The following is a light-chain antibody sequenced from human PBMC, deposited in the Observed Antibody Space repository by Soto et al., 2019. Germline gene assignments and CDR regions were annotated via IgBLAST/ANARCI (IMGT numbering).Light chain of an antibody. J-gene: IGLJ1*01. V-gene: IGLV2-14*01. CDR1: NSDVVGYNY. CDR3: RSNTSSSTLPYV. Sequence: SVLNRPASVLGSPGQKLIISRTGNNSDVVGYNYVSWYQQHPGKAPKLMIYGVSNRPSGVSNRFSGSKSGNTASLTISWLQAEDDADYYCRSNTSSSTLPYVFGTGTMVTV. CDR2: GVS.